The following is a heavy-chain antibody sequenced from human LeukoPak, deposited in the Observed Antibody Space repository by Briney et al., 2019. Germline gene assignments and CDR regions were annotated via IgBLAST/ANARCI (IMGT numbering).Heavy chain of an antibody. Sequence: GGSLRLSCAASGFTFSNAWMNWVRQAPGKELEWVGRIKSKTDGGTTDYAAPVRGRFTISRDDSQNTVDLQISSLTAEDTAMYFCTTTYIVASTRKFADYWGQGTLVVVSS. D-gene: IGHD5-12*01. CDR2: IKSKTDGGTT. J-gene: IGHJ4*02. CDR3: TTTYIVASTRKFADY. V-gene: IGHV3-15*01. CDR1: GFTFSNAW.